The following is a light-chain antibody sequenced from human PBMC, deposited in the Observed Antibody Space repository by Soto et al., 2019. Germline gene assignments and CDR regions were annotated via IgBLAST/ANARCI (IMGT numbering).Light chain of an antibody. CDR2: GNS. Sequence: QAVVTQPPSVSGAPGQRVTISCTGSSSNIGAGYDVHWYQQLPGTAPKLLIYGNSNRPSEVPDRFSGSKSGTSASLAITGLQAEDEADYYCQSYDSSLSGSVVFGGVTKLTVL. CDR3: QSYDSSLSGSVV. J-gene: IGLJ2*01. V-gene: IGLV1-40*01. CDR1: SSNIGAGYD.